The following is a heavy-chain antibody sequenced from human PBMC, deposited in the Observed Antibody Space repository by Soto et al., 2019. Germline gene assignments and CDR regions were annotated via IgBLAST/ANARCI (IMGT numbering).Heavy chain of an antibody. V-gene: IGHV1-69*08. J-gene: IGHJ6*02. CDR3: ARDYYGGNAYYYGMDV. Sequence: QVQLVQSGAEVKKPGSSVKVSCKASGGTFSSYTISWVRQAPGQGLEWMGRIIPILGIANYAQKFQGRVTITADKSTSTAYMELSSLRSEDTAVYYCARDYYGGNAYYYGMDVWGQGTTVTVSS. CDR2: IIPILGIA. CDR1: GGTFSSYT. D-gene: IGHD4-17*01.